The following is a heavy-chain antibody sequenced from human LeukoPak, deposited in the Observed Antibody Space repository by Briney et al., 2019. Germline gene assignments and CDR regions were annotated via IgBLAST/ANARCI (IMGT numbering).Heavy chain of an antibody. Sequence: GGSLRLSCATSVFTFSNYAMSGVRQAPGKGLEWVSGLTASGGTTYYVDSVKGRFTISRDKSKNTLYMQMNSLRVEDTDVYYCAKDRIVGSGYYFFDDWGPGTLVTVPS. CDR1: VFTFSNYA. CDR3: AKDRIVGSGYYFFDD. CDR2: LTASGGTT. D-gene: IGHD5-12*01. J-gene: IGHJ4*02. V-gene: IGHV3-23*01.